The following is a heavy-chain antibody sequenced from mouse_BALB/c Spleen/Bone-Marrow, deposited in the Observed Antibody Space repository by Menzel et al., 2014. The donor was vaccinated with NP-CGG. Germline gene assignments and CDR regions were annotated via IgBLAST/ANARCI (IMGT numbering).Heavy chain of an antibody. CDR1: GDSITSGY. D-gene: IGHD1-2*01. CDR3: ATYDGYYFDY. Sequence: EVKLMESGPSLVKPSQTLSLTCSVTGDSITSGYWDWIRKFPGNKLEYLGYISYSNNTYYNPSLKSRISITRDTSKNQYYLQSNSVTTEDTATYYCATYDGYYFDYWGQGTTLTVSS. J-gene: IGHJ2*01. CDR2: ISYSNNT. V-gene: IGHV3-8*02.